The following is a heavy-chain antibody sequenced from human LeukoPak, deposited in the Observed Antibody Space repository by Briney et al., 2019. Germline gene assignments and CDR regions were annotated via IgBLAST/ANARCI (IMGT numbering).Heavy chain of an antibody. D-gene: IGHD6-13*01. J-gene: IGHJ5*02. CDR1: GFTFSSYG. CDR3: ARDPDSSSSFPYNWFDP. V-gene: IGHV3-33*01. CDR2: IWYDGSNK. Sequence: GRSLRLSCAASGFTFSSYGMHWVRQAAGKGLEWVAVIWYDGSNKYYADSVKGRFTISRDNSKNTLYLQMNSLRAEDTAVYYCARDPDSSSSFPYNWFDPWGQGTLVTVSS.